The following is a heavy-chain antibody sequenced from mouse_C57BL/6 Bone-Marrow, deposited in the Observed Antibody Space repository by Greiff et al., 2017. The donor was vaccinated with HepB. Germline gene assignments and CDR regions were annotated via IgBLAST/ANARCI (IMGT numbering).Heavy chain of an antibody. Sequence: VQLVESGAELVKPGASVKISCKASGYAFSSYWMNWVKQRPGKGLEWIGQIYPGDGDTNSNGKFKGKATLTADKSASTAYMQLSSLTSEDSAVYFCARGGLRRAWFAYWGQGTLVTVSA. CDR1: GYAFSSYW. V-gene: IGHV1-80*01. D-gene: IGHD2-4*01. CDR2: IYPGDGDT. J-gene: IGHJ3*01. CDR3: ARGGLRRAWFAY.